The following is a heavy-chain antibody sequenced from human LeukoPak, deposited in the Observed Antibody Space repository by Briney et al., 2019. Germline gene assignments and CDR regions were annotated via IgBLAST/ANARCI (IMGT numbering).Heavy chain of an antibody. V-gene: IGHV3-30*18. CDR1: GFTFSSPG. CDR2: ISYDGSSK. D-gene: IGHD6-25*01. Sequence: GGALRLSCAAPGFTFSSPGMHWGRPAPGKGLGWVALISYDGSSKYYADSVKGRFTISRDNSKSTLYLQMNSLRAEDTAVYYCAKDRSSGWTFDYWGQGTLVTVSS. J-gene: IGHJ4*02. CDR3: AKDRSSGWTFDY.